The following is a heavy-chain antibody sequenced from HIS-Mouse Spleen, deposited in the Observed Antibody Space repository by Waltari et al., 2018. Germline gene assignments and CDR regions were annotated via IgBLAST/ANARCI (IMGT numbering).Heavy chain of an antibody. CDR2: IDWDDDK. V-gene: IGHV2-70*15. J-gene: IGHJ4*02. CDR1: GFSLSTSGMC. Sequence: QVTLRESGPALVKPTQTLTLTCTFSGFSLSTSGMCVSWIRQPPWKALEWLARIDWDDDKYYSTSLKTRLPISRDTSKNQVVLTMTNMDPLDTATYYCARIAEGYTSGWYAFDYWGQGTLVTVSS. CDR3: ARIAEGYTSGWYAFDY. D-gene: IGHD6-19*01.